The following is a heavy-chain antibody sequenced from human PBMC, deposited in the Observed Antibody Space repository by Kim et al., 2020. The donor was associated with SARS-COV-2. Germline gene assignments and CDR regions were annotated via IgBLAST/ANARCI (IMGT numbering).Heavy chain of an antibody. V-gene: IGHV4-39*01. D-gene: IGHD3-10*01. CDR1: GGSISSSSYY. CDR2: IYYSGST. CDR3: ARSFLWFGELLPPSWVSFYFDY. J-gene: IGHJ4*02. Sequence: SETLSLTCTVSGGSISSSSYYWGWIRQPPGKGLEWIGSIYYSGSTYYNPSLKSRVTISVDTSKNQFSLKLSSVTAAVTAVYYCARSFLWFGELLPPSWVSFYFDYWGQGTLVTVSS.